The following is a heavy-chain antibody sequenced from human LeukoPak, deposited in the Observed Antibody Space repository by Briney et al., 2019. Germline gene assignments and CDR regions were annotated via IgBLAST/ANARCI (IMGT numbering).Heavy chain of an antibody. V-gene: IGHV3-9*01. CDR3: ARDTDYGDSGLDY. J-gene: IGHJ4*02. CDR2: ISWNSDSI. Sequence: GGSLRLSCAASGFTFDDYVMHWVRQVPGKGLEWVSGISWNSDSIDYADSVKGRFTISRDNAKNSLYLQMNSLRAEDTAVYYCARDTDYGDSGLDYWGQGTLVTVSS. CDR1: GFTFDDYV. D-gene: IGHD4-17*01.